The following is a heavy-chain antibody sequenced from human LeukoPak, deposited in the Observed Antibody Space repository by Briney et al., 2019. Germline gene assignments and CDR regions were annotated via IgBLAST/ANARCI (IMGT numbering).Heavy chain of an antibody. J-gene: IGHJ3*02. CDR3: LRALFPDVFNI. D-gene: IGHD3-10*01. Sequence: GGSLRLSCEVSGFTPSHFWMHWVRQAPGKGLEWVARIDGPGRGTVYADSVKGRFTFSRDNAKNTLSLQMNSLRHDDTAMYYCLRALFPDVFNIWGQGTRVTV. V-gene: IGHV3-74*01. CDR2: IDGPGRGT. CDR1: GFTPSHFW.